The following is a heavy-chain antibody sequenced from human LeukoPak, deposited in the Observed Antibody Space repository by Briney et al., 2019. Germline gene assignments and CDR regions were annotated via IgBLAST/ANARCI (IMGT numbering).Heavy chain of an antibody. CDR1: RYTFTRYY. Sequence: ASVNVSCKASRYTFTRYYMHLVRQAPGPPLEGMGGISPNSFGTNNAQKLHARVTRTRDTSISTAYMELSRLRSGDTAVYYCARIVVVVAATSYFDYWGQGTLVTVSS. CDR2: ISPNSFGT. D-gene: IGHD2-15*01. V-gene: IGHV1-2*02. CDR3: ARIVVVVAATSYFDY. J-gene: IGHJ4*02.